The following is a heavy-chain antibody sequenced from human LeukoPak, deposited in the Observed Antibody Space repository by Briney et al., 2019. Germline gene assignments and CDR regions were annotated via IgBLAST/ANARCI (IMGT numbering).Heavy chain of an antibody. J-gene: IGHJ5*02. CDR1: GGSISSGGYY. Sequence: SETLSLTCSVPGGSISSGGYYWSWIRQHPGKGLEWIGHIYYSGSTYHNPSLKSRVTISIDTSKNQFSLKLSSVTAADTAVYYCARDRGGNWFDPWGQGTLVTVSS. CDR2: IYYSGST. CDR3: ARDRGGNWFDP. D-gene: IGHD4-23*01. V-gene: IGHV4-31*03.